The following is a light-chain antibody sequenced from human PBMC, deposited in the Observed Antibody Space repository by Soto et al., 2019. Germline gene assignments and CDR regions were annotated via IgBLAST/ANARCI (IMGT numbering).Light chain of an antibody. CDR2: AAA. CDR3: QQATSFPFT. J-gene: IGKJ3*01. CDR1: QGISSW. Sequence: DIPMTQSPSSVSASVGDRVTITCRASQGISSWLAWYQQKTGQDPELLIYAAASLQSGVPSRFSGSEPGTDVTPTISSLQPEDFATYYCQQATSFPFTFGPGTKVDIK. V-gene: IGKV1-12*01.